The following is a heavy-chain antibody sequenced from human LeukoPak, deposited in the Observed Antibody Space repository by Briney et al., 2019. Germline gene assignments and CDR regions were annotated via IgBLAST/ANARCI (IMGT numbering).Heavy chain of an antibody. CDR3: AREDGYGSGSFYTFDY. V-gene: IGHV4-61*01. CDR1: GGSVSSGSYY. J-gene: IGHJ4*02. Sequence: SETLSLTCTVSGGSVSSGSYYWSWIRQPAGKGLEWLGYINNSGRGNYNPSLKSRVTISADTSKNQLSLRLSSVTDADTAVYYCAREDGYGSGSFYTFDYWGQGTLVTVSS. D-gene: IGHD3-10*01. CDR2: INNSGRG.